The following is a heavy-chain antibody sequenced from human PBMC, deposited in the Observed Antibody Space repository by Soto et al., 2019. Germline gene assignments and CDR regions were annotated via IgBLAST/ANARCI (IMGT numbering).Heavy chain of an antibody. Sequence: GESLKISCKAIGYTFTNYCIGWVRQTPWKGLEWMGIIFPGDSDTRYNPSFEGQVTVSADESISTAYLQWNTLKASDTAMYYCVRPNFGALTHFDLWGQGTLVTVSS. D-gene: IGHD3-16*01. CDR3: VRPNFGALTHFDL. CDR1: GYTFTNYC. CDR2: IFPGDSDT. V-gene: IGHV5-51*01. J-gene: IGHJ4*02.